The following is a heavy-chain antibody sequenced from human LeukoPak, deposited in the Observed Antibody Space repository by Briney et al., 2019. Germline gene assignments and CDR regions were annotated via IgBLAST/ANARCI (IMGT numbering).Heavy chain of an antibody. CDR2: INSDDSRT. V-gene: IGHV3-74*01. D-gene: IGHD3-22*01. J-gene: IGHJ4*02. Sequence: GGSLRPSCAASGLSFSAFWTHWVRQAAGKGLVWISRINSDDSRTPYADSVNGRFTISRDNSKNTLFLQMNSLRAEDTAVYYCASGGVVINFDFWGQGTLVTVSS. CDR3: ASGGVVINFDF. CDR1: GLSFSAFW.